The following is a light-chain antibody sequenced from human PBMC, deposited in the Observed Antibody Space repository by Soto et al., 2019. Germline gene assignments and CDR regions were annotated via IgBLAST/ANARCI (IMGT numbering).Light chain of an antibody. CDR1: QTISSW. Sequence: TQLSQSPSALAGFVCRRVNSTCRASQTISSWLAWYQQKPGKAPKLLIYKASTLKSGVPSRFSGSGSGTEFTLTISSLQPDDFATYYCQHYNSYSEAFGQGTKVDIK. J-gene: IGKJ1*01. V-gene: IGKV1-5*03. CDR3: QHYNSYSEA. CDR2: KAS.